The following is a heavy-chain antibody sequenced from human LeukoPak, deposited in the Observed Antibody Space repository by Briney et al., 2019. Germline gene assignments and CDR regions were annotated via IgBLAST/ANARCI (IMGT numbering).Heavy chain of an antibody. CDR2: IYYSGST. D-gene: IGHD5-12*01. CDR1: GGSISSSSYY. Sequence: RSSETLSLTCTVSGGSISSSSYYWGWIRQPPGKGLQWIGSIYYSGSTYYNPSLKSRVTISVDTSKNQFSLKLSSATAADTAVYYCARHGYGYDSGYFDYWGQGTLVTVSS. J-gene: IGHJ4*02. CDR3: ARHGYGYDSGYFDY. V-gene: IGHV4-39*01.